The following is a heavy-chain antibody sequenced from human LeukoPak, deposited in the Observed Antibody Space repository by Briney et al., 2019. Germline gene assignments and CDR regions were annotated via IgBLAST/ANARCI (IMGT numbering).Heavy chain of an antibody. CDR2: INSDGSST. V-gene: IGHV3-74*01. CDR3: ARSIRARYYMDV. J-gene: IGHJ6*03. Sequence: GGSLRLSCAASGFTFSNYWMHWVRQAPGKGLVWVSRINSDGSSTSYADSVKGRFTISRDNAKNTLYLQMNSLRAEDTAVYYCARSIRARYYMDVWGKGTTVTVSS. CDR1: GFTFSNYW.